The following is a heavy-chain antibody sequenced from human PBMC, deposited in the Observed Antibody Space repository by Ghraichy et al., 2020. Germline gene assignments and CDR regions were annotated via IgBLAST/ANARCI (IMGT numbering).Heavy chain of an antibody. V-gene: IGHV3-7*04. CDR1: GFTLSDYW. D-gene: IGHD2-21*01. Sequence: GGSLRLSCAASGFTLSDYWMNWVRQAPGKGPEWVAIIKQDGSENHYVDSVKGRFTISRDNAKNSLHLQMNSLRVDDTAVYYCARASGWVIDYWGQGNLVTVSS. CDR3: ARASGWVIDY. CDR2: IKQDGSEN. J-gene: IGHJ4*02.